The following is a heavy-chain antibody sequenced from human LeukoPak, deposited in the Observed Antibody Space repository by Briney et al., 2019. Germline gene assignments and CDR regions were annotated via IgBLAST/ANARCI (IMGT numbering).Heavy chain of an antibody. V-gene: IGHV1-46*03. Sequence: ASVKVSCKASGYTFTSYYMRWVRQAPGQGLEWMGIINPSGGSTSYAQKFQGGVTMTRDTSTSTVYMELSSLRSEYTAVYYCARGDNFWIGYGDHNWFDPWGQGTLVTVSS. D-gene: IGHD3-3*01. J-gene: IGHJ5*02. CDR2: INPSGGST. CDR3: ARGDNFWIGYGDHNWFDP. CDR1: GYTFTSYY.